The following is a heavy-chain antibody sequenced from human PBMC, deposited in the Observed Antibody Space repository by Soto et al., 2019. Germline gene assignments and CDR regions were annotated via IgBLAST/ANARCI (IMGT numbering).Heavy chain of an antibody. V-gene: IGHV1-2*02. D-gene: IGHD2-2*01. J-gene: IGHJ5*02. CDR3: ARERSLGSRPFDP. CDR1: GYTFAGYY. CDR2: INPNSGDT. Sequence: ASVKVSCKASGYTFAGYYMHWVRQAPGQGLEWMGWINPNSGDTNYAQRFQGRVTMTRDTSISTAYMELSRLRSDDTAVYYCARERSLGSRPFDPWGQGTLVTVSS.